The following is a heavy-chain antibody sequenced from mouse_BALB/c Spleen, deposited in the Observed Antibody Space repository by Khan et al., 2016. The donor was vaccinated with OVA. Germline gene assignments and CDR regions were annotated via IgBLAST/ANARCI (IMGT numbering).Heavy chain of an antibody. D-gene: IGHD1-1*02. CDR3: ARVYGGYFDY. J-gene: IGHJ2*01. V-gene: IGHV3-2*02. Sequence: EVQLQESGPGLVKPSQSLTLTCTVTGYSITTDYAWNWIRQLPGNKLEWMGYISYSGNTKYNPSLKSRISITRDTSKNQFFLQLKSVTTEDTARYYCARVYGGYFDYWGQGTTLTVSS. CDR2: ISYSGNT. CDR1: GYSITTDYA.